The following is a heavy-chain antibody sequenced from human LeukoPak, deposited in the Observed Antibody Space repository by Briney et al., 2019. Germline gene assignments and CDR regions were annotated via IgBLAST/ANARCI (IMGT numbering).Heavy chain of an antibody. Sequence: ASVKVPCKASGYTFTSYDINWVRQATGQGLEWMGWMNPNSGNTGYAQKFQGRVTMTRNTSISTAYMELSSLRSEDTAVYYCARGGKEPVAGTVSWFDPWGQGTLATVSS. CDR2: MNPNSGNT. D-gene: IGHD6-19*01. J-gene: IGHJ5*02. CDR1: GYTFTSYD. CDR3: ARGGKEPVAGTVSWFDP. V-gene: IGHV1-8*01.